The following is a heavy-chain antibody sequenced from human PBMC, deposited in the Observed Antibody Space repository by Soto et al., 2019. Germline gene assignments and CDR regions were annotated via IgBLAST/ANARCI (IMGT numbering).Heavy chain of an antibody. Sequence: PGGSLRLSCAASGFTFSSYAMSWVRQAPGKGLEWVSAISGSGGSTYYADSVKGRFTISRDNSKNTLYLQMNSLRAEDTAVYYCARDSPLWFGELFDWFDPWGQGTRVTVSS. J-gene: IGHJ5*02. D-gene: IGHD3-10*01. CDR1: GFTFSSYA. V-gene: IGHV3-23*01. CDR3: ARDSPLWFGELFDWFDP. CDR2: ISGSGGST.